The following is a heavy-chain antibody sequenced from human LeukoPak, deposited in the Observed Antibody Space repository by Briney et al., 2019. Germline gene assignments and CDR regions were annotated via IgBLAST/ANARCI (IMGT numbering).Heavy chain of an antibody. D-gene: IGHD2-2*01. Sequence: GGSLRLSCAASGFTVSSYGMHWVRQAPGKGLEWVAFTRFDGNFKYYADSVKGRFTISRDNSKNTVFLQMNSLRPEDTAVYYCAKEREDLVVVAAAMRGYIWGQGTLVTVSS. J-gene: IGHJ4*02. CDR2: TRFDGNFK. CDR3: AKEREDLVVVAAAMRGYI. CDR1: GFTVSSYG. V-gene: IGHV3-30*02.